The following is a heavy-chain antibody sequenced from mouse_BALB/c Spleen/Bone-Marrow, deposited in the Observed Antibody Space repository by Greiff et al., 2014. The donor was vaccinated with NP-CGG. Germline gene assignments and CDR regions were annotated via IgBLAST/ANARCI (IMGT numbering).Heavy chain of an antibody. CDR1: GYSFTNYW. Sequence: VQLQQSGPQLVWPGASVKISCKASGYSFTNYWMLWVKQRPGKGLEWIGMIDPSASEARLNQKFKDKATVTVDKSSSTAYMQLSIPTSEVSAVYYCTSPCFDYEHYNGMDYWGQGTSVTVSS. D-gene: IGHD2-4*01. V-gene: IGHV1S127*01. CDR3: TSPCFDYEHYNGMDY. CDR2: IDPSASEA. J-gene: IGHJ4*01.